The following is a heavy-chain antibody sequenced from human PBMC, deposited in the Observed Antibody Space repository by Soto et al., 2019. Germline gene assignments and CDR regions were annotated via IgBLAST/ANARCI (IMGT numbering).Heavy chain of an antibody. CDR3: AKDSIDYGGGFQH. CDR2: ISGSGGST. D-gene: IGHD4-17*01. Sequence: GGALRLSFAAPGFTFCSHGMSWGRPVPGKGLEWVSAISGSGGSTYYADSVKGRFTISRDNSKNTLYLQMNSLRAEDTAVYYCAKDSIDYGGGFQHWGQGTLVTVSS. J-gene: IGHJ1*01. V-gene: IGHV3-23*01. CDR1: GFTFCSHG.